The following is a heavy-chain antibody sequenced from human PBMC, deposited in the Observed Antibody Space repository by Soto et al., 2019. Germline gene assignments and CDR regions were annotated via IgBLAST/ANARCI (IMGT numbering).Heavy chain of an antibody. V-gene: IGHV3-72*01. D-gene: IGHD1-26*01. CDR1: GFTFSDHY. J-gene: IGHJ4*02. CDR2: TRNKANSYTT. CDR3: ARVNSGSYGY. Sequence: GGSLRLSCAASGFTFSDHYMDWVRQAPGKGLEWVGRTRNKANSYTTEYAASVKGRFTISRDDSKNSLYLQMNSLKTEDTAVYYCARVNSGSYGYWGQGTLVTVSS.